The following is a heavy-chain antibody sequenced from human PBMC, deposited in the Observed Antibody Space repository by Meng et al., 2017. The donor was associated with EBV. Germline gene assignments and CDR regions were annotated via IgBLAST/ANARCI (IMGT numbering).Heavy chain of an antibody. J-gene: IGHJ5*01. V-gene: IGHV4-61*01. CDR2: IYYTGST. Sequence: QVQLQESGPGLVKPSXXLSLTCTVSGGSVNNESYYWGWIRQPPGKGLEYIGYIYYTGSTNYNSSLKSRVTISLDKSKNQFSLKLTSLTAADTAIYYCARGDYTNYPRWFDSWGQGTLVTVSS. CDR1: GGSVNNESYY. D-gene: IGHD4-11*01. CDR3: ARGDYTNYPRWFDS.